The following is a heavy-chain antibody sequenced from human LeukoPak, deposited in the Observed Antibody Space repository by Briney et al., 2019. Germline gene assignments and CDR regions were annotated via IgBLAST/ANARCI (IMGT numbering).Heavy chain of an antibody. V-gene: IGHV4-34*01. CDR2: INHSGST. D-gene: IGHD3-10*01. J-gene: IGHJ6*03. CDR1: GGSFSGYY. Sequence: PSETLSLTCAVYGGSFSGYYWSWIRQPPGKGLEWIGEINHSGSTNYNPSLKSRVTISVDTSKNQFSLKLSSVTASDTAVYYCARSYGSGSYYYYMDVWGKGTTVTVSS. CDR3: ARSYGSGSYYYYMDV.